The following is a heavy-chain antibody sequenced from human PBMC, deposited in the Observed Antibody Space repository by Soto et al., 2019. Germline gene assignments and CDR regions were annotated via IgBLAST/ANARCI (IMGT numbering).Heavy chain of an antibody. D-gene: IGHD3-22*01. CDR3: ARGLTYYYDSGDAFDI. J-gene: IGHJ3*02. Sequence: QVQLQQWGAGLLKPSETLSLTCAVYGGSFSGYYWSWIRQPPGKGLEWIGEINHSGSTNYNPSLKSRVTISVDTSKHQFSLKLSSVTAADTAVYYCARGLTYYYDSGDAFDIWGQGTMVTVSS. CDR2: INHSGST. V-gene: IGHV4-34*01. CDR1: GGSFSGYY.